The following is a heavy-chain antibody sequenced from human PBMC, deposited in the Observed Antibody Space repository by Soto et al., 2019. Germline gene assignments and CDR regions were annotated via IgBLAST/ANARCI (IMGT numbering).Heavy chain of an antibody. CDR2: ISGSGGST. D-gene: IGHD2-15*01. CDR1: GFTFSSYA. J-gene: IGHJ4*02. CDR3: AKVTDPIIMGVVAAIPEFDY. Sequence: PGGSLRLSCAASGFTFSSYAMSWVRQAPGKGLEWVSAISGSGGSTYYADSVKGRFTISRDNSKNTLYLQMNSLRAEDTAVYYCAKVTDPIIMGVVAAIPEFDYWGQGTLVTVSS. V-gene: IGHV3-23*01.